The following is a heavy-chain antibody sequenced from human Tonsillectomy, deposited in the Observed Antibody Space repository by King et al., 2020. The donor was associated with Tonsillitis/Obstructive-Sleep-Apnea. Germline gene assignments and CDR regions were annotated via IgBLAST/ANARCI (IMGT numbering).Heavy chain of an antibody. J-gene: IGHJ3*02. CDR1: GFTFSDYY. CDR2: ISSSSSYT. Sequence: VQLVESGGGLVKPGGSLRLSCAASGFTFSDYYMSWIRQAPGKGLEWVSYISSSSSYTNYADSVKGRFTISRDNAKNSLYLQMNSLRAEDTAVYYCGVVPAAMVIDAGRDIWGQGTMVTVSS. CDR3: GVVPAAMVIDAGRDI. V-gene: IGHV3-11*05. D-gene: IGHD2-2*01.